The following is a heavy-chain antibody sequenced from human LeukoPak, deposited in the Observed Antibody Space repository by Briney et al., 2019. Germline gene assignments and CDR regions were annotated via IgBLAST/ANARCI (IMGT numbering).Heavy chain of an antibody. CDR3: ARGEYDLLTGVYDTYGIDV. CDR1: GFIFSSYA. Sequence: GGSLRLSCVASGFIFSSYALHWVRQAPGKGLEWVAVISYDGNYKYYADSVKGRFTISRDNSKNTLFLQMNSLRPEDTAVYYCARGEYDLLTGVYDTYGIDVWGQGTTVAVSS. CDR2: ISYDGNYK. J-gene: IGHJ6*02. V-gene: IGHV3-30-3*01. D-gene: IGHD3-9*01.